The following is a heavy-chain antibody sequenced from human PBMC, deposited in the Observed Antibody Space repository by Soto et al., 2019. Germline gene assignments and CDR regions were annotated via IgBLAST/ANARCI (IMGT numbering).Heavy chain of an antibody. J-gene: IGHJ6*02. CDR1: GGTFSSYA. D-gene: IGHD3-22*01. CDR3: ARVNDSSGYLYYYYGMDV. V-gene: IGHV1-69*06. CDR2: IIPIFGTA. Sequence: SVKVSCKASGGTFSSYAISWVRQAPGQGLEWMGGIIPIFGTANYAQKFQGRVTITADKSTSTAYMELSSLRSEDTAVYYCARVNDSSGYLYYYYGMDVWGQGTTVTVSS.